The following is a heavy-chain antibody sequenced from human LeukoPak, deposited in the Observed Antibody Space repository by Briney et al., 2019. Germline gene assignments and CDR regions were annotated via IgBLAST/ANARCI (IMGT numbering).Heavy chain of an antibody. CDR2: IIPIFGTA. Sequence: ASVKVSCKASGGTFSSYAISWVRQAPGQGLEWMGGIIPIFGTANYAQKFQGRVTITADESTSTAYMELSSLRSEDTAVCYCARDSYSSGWLRHFDYWGQGTLVTVSS. CDR3: ARDSYSSGWLRHFDY. V-gene: IGHV1-69*13. D-gene: IGHD6-19*01. J-gene: IGHJ4*02. CDR1: GGTFSSYA.